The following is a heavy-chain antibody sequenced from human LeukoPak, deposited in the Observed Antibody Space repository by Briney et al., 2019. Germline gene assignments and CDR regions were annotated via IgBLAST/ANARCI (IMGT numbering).Heavy chain of an antibody. CDR3: ARARTVVVPAANVYYYYGMDV. J-gene: IGHJ6*02. D-gene: IGHD2-2*01. V-gene: IGHV1-69*04. CDR2: IIPILGIA. CDR1: GGTFSSYA. Sequence: SVKVSCKASGGTFSSYAISWVRQAPGQRLEWMGRIIPILGIANYAQKFQGRVTITADKSTSTAYMELSSLRSEDTAVYYCARARTVVVPAANVYYYYGMDVWGQGTTVTVSS.